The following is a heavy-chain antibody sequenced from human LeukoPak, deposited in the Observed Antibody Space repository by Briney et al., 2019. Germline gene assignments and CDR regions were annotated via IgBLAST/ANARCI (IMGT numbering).Heavy chain of an antibody. CDR2: IYHSGST. CDR1: GGSISSGGYY. D-gene: IGHD3-16*01. V-gene: IGHV4-30-2*01. J-gene: IGHJ6*02. Sequence: SETLSLTCTVSGGSISSGGYYWSWIRQPPGKGLEWIGYIYHSGSTYYNPSLKSRVTISVDRSKNQFSLQLNSVTPEDTAVYYCARDPYSKWRGSGGYYYYGMDVWGQGTTVTVSS. CDR3: ARDPYSKWRGSGGYYYYGMDV.